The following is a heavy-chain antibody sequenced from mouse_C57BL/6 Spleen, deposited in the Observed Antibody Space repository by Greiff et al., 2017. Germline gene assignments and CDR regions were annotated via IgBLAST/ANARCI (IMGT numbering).Heavy chain of an antibody. J-gene: IGHJ4*01. Sequence: QVQLQQSGAELVRPGASVTLSCKASGYTFTDYEMHWVKQTPVHGLEWIGAIDPETGGTAYNQKFKGKAILTADKSSSTAYMELRSLTSEDSAVYYCTRGGRGRAMDYWGQGTSVTVSS. CDR1: GYTFTDYE. CDR2: IDPETGGT. V-gene: IGHV1-15*01. CDR3: TRGGRGRAMDY.